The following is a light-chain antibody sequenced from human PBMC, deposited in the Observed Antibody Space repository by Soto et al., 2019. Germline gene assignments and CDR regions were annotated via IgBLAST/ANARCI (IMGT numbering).Light chain of an antibody. J-gene: IGKJ4*01. CDR1: QSVSSNY. CDR2: RAS. V-gene: IGKV3-20*01. Sequence: IVWTHAPCTLSLSPLERATLSFMSSQSVSSNYLAWYQQKPGQAPKVLIYRASIRATGIPDRFTGSGSGTDFTLTISRLEPEDFAVYYCQQYGSSPLTFGGGTKVDIK. CDR3: QQYGSSPLT.